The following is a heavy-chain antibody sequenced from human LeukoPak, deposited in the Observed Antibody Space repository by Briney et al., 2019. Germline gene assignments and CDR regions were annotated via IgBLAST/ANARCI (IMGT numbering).Heavy chain of an antibody. Sequence: SVKVSCKASGGTFSSYAISWVRQAPGQGLEWMGGIIPIFGTANYAQKFQGRVTITADESTSTAYMELSSLRSEDMAVYYCARSEDCSGGSCYPNYYMDVWGKGTTVTVSS. CDR2: IIPIFGTA. D-gene: IGHD2-15*01. J-gene: IGHJ6*03. CDR3: ARSEDCSGGSCYPNYYMDV. CDR1: GGTFSSYA. V-gene: IGHV1-69*13.